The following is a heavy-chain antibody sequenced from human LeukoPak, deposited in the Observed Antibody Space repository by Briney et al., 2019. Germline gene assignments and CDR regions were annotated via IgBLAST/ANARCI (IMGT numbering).Heavy chain of an antibody. J-gene: IGHJ4*02. D-gene: IGHD3-16*01. CDR3: AREGDRHLTFDY. V-gene: IGHV3-74*01. Sequence: QPGGSLRLSCAASGFTFSSHWMHCVRQPPGKGLVWVSSIKDDGSNTHSADSVKSRFTISRDNSDNTVYLQMNGLRLEDTAVYFCAREGDRHLTFDYWGRGTLVTVSS. CDR2: IKDDGSNT. CDR1: GFTFSSHW.